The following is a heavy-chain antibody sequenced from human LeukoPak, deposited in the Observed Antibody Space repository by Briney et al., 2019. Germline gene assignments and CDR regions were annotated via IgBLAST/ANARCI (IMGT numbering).Heavy chain of an antibody. D-gene: IGHD5-12*01. V-gene: IGHV4-59*01. CDR2: VYYSGST. CDR3: ARSLRPDYFDY. CDR1: GGFISSYY. J-gene: IGHJ4*02. Sequence: SETLSLTCTVSGGFISSYYWSWIRQPPGKGLEWIGYVYYSGSTNYNPSLKSRVTISVDTSKNQFSLELSSVTAADTAVYYCARSLRPDYFDYWGQGTPVTVSP.